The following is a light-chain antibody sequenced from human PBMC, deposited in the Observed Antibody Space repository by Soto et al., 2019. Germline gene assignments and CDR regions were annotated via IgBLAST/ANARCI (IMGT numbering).Light chain of an antibody. Sequence: QSALTRPPSVSGAPGQRVTISCTGSSSNIGAGYDVHWYQQLPGTAPKLLIYGNSNRPSGVPDRFSGSKSGTSASLAITGLQAEDEADYYCQSYDSSLSAHVVFGGGTKLTVL. J-gene: IGLJ2*01. CDR2: GNS. CDR1: SSNIGAGYD. CDR3: QSYDSSLSAHVV. V-gene: IGLV1-40*01.